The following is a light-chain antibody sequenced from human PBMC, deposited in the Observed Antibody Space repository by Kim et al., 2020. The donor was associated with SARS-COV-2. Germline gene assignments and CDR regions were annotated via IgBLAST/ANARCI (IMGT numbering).Light chain of an antibody. J-gene: IGKJ4*01. CDR2: NAS. CDR1: ETVSSSH. Sequence: LSLGERATLSCRASETVSSSHLAWYQQKTGQAPRLLIYNASKRATGIPDRFSGSGSGTDFTLTISRLEPEDFAVYHCQHYGGSLFTFGGGTKVEI. CDR3: QHYGGSLFT. V-gene: IGKV3-20*01.